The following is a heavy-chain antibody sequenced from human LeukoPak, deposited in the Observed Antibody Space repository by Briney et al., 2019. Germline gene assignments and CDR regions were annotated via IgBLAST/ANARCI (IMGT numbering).Heavy chain of an antibody. CDR1: GGSISSGSYY. D-gene: IGHD6-6*01. J-gene: IGHJ5*02. CDR2: MYSSGST. V-gene: IGHV4-61*02. Sequence: SQTLSLTCTVSGGSISSGSYYWSWIRQPAGKGLEWIGRMYSSGSTNYNPSLKSRVTISVDTSKNQFSLKLSSVTAADTALYYCARGAARPNWFDPWGQGTLVTVSS. CDR3: ARGAARPNWFDP.